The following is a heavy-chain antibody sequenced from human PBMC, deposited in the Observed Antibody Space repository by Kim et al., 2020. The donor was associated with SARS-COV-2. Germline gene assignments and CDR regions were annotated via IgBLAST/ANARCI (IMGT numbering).Heavy chain of an antibody. CDR3: ARDSFSSSYAFDI. V-gene: IGHV4-59*01. D-gene: IGHD6-13*01. J-gene: IGHJ3*02. Sequence: NPSLKSRVTISVDTSKNQFSLKLSSVTAADTAVYYCARDSFSSSYAFDIWGQGTMVTVSS.